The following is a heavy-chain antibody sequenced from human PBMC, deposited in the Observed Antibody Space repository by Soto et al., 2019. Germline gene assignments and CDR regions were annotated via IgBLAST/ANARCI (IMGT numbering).Heavy chain of an antibody. Sequence: SETLSLTCSVSGASINNFAYYWGWIRQPPGKGLEWIGTVYYNENTYYNPSLRSRVAISVDTAKNQFSLNLRSVTAADTAVYFCARRERYYGSPGWFDPWGQGTLVTVSS. CDR2: VYYNENT. J-gene: IGHJ5*01. CDR1: GASINNFAYY. D-gene: IGHD3-10*01. CDR3: ARRERYYGSPGWFDP. V-gene: IGHV4-39*01.